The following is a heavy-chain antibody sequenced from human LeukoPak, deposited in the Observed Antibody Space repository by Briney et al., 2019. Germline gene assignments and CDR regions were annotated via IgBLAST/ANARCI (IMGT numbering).Heavy chain of an antibody. CDR1: GYTFTGYY. CDR3: ARDVQQLANYYYYGLDV. J-gene: IGHJ6*02. V-gene: IGHV1-2*02. Sequence: ASVKVSCKASGYTFTGYYMHWVRQAPGQGLEWMGWINPNSGGTNYAQKFQGRGTMTRDTSISTAYMELNRLRSDDTAVYYCARDVQQLANYYYYGLDVWGQGTTVTVSS. CDR2: INPNSGGT. D-gene: IGHD6-13*01.